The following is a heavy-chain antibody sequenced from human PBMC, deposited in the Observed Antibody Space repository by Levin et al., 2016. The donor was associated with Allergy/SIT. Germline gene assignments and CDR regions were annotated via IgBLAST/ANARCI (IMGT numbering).Heavy chain of an antibody. Sequence: VRQMPGKGLEWMGRIDPSDSYTNYSPSFQGHVTISADKSISTAYLQWSSLKASDTAMYYCARSLRDGYTINPLELWGQGTLVTVSS. D-gene: IGHD5-24*01. V-gene: IGHV5-10-1*01. CDR3: ARSLRDGYTINPLEL. CDR2: IDPSDSYT. J-gene: IGHJ4*02.